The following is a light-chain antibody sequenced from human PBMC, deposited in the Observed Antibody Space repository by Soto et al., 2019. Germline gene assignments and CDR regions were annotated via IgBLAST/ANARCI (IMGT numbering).Light chain of an antibody. CDR3: QQRSTWPPFS. Sequence: EIVLTQSPAILSLSPGERATLSCRASQKISNKYLAWYQQKPGQAPRLLIFGASTRASGIPDRFSGRGSGTDFTLTISSLEPEDFAVYYCQQRSTWPPFSFGPGTKVDIK. CDR1: QKISNKY. V-gene: IGKV3D-20*02. CDR2: GAS. J-gene: IGKJ3*01.